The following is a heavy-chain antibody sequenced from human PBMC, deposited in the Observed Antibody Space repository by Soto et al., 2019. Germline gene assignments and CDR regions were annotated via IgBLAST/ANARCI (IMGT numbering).Heavy chain of an antibody. D-gene: IGHD3-16*01. J-gene: IGHJ6*02. CDR2: ISAYNGNT. CDR3: ARPFMITSGLSGMDV. CDR1: GYTFTSYG. Sequence: QVQLVQSGAEVKKPGASVKVSCKASGYTFTSYGISWVRQATGKGLEWMGWISAYNGNTNYAQKLQGRVTMTTYTSKSTAYMELRSLRSDDTAVYYCARPFMITSGLSGMDVWGQGTTVTVSS. V-gene: IGHV1-18*04.